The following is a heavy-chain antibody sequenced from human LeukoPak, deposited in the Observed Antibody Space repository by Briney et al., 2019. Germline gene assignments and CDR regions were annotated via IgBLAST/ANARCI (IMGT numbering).Heavy chain of an antibody. Sequence: SQTLSLTCTVSGDSISSGDYYWSWIRQPPGKGLEWIGYIYYSGNTNYNPSLKSRVTISVDTSKNQFSLKLSSVTAADTAVYYCARARGAFDFWGQGTMVTVSS. V-gene: IGHV4-61*08. CDR3: ARARGAFDF. J-gene: IGHJ3*01. D-gene: IGHD3-16*01. CDR1: GDSISSGDYY. CDR2: IYYSGNT.